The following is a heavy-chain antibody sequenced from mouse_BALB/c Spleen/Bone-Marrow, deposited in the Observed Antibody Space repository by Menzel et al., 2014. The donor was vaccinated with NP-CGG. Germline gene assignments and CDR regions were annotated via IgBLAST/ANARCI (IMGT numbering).Heavy chain of an antibody. Sequence: QVQLQQSGPGPVQPSQSLSITCTVSGFSLTSYGVHWVRQSPGKGLEWLGVIWSGGSTDYNAAFKSRLSISKDNSRSQVFFKMNSLQPNDTAIYYCARMDRSSYAMDYWGQGTSVTVSS. CDR1: GFSLTSYG. D-gene: IGHD2-14*01. J-gene: IGHJ4*01. CDR3: ARMDRSSYAMDY. V-gene: IGHV2-2*02. CDR2: IWSGGST.